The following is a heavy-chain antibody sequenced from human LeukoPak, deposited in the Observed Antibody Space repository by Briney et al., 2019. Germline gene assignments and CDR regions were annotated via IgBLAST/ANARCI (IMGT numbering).Heavy chain of an antibody. CDR2: IWYDGSNK. Sequence: PGRSLRLSCAASGFTLSSYGMHWVRQAPGKGLEWVAVIWYDGSNKYYADSVKCRFTISRDNSKNTLYLQMNSLRAEDTVVYYCARSKRRYSGSDPPTEFDYWGQGTLVTVSS. CDR3: ARSKRRYSGSDPPTEFDY. CDR1: GFTLSSYG. J-gene: IGHJ4*02. V-gene: IGHV3-33*01. D-gene: IGHD5-12*01.